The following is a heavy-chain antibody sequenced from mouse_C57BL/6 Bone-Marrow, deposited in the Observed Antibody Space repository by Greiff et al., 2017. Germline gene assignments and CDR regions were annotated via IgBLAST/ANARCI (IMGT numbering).Heavy chain of an antibody. V-gene: IGHV1-81*01. D-gene: IGHD2-5*01. CDR3: ARSDSNQYVDV. CDR1: GYTFTSYG. Sequence: VQLQQSGAELARPGASVKLSCKASGYTFTSYGISWVKQRTGQGLEWIGEIYPRSGTTYYNEKFKGKATLTADKSSSTAYMELRRLTSEDSAVYVCARSDSNQYVDVWGTGTTVTVSS. CDR2: IYPRSGTT. J-gene: IGHJ1*03.